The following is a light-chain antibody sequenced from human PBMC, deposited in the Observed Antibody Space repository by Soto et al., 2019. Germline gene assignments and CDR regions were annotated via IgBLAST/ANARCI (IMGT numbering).Light chain of an antibody. J-gene: IGKJ4*01. CDR3: QKYNTH. CDR2: KAS. CDR1: QSISNY. Sequence: DSQMTQSPSTLSASVGDRVTITCRASQSISNYLAWYQQKPGKAPKLLIYKASTLESGVPSRFSGSGSETEFTLTISSLQPDDFATYYCQKYNTHFGGGTKVEMK. V-gene: IGKV1-5*03.